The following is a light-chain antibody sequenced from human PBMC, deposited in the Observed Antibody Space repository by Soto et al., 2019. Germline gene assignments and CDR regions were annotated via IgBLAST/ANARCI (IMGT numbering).Light chain of an antibody. CDR3: QKSRDWPLT. CDR2: DAS. CDR1: QSVSNY. J-gene: IGKJ4*01. Sequence: EIVLTQSPATLSLSPGERATVSCPASQSVSNYLAWYQQKPGQSNSLLMYDASNRATGIPAQFSGSWYGTDVSLPIHSLEPEDFAVYYCQKSRDWPLTFGGGTKVAI. V-gene: IGKV3-11*01.